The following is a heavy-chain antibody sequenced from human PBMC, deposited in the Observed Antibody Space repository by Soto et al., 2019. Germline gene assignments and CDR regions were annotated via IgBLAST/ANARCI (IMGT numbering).Heavy chain of an antibody. Sequence: QVQLQQWGAGLLKPSETLSLTCAVYGGSFSGYYWSWIRQPPGKGLEWIGEINHSGSTNYNPSLKSRVTISVKTTKNQFSLELSSVTAADTAVYYCARGYDILTGPPQHPENWFDPWGQGTLVTVSS. CDR1: GGSFSGYY. D-gene: IGHD3-9*01. CDR3: ARGYDILTGPPQHPENWFDP. J-gene: IGHJ5*02. CDR2: INHSGST. V-gene: IGHV4-34*01.